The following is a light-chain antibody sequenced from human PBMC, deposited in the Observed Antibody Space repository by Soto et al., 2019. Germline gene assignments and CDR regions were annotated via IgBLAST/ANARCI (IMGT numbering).Light chain of an antibody. CDR2: DAS. V-gene: IGKV1-5*01. J-gene: IGKJ4*01. CDR3: QQYNSYLLT. CDR1: QSISSW. Sequence: DIQMTQSPSTLSASVGDRVTITCRDSQSISSWLAWYQQKPGKAPKLLIYDASSLESVVPSRFSGSGSGTEFTLTISSLQPDDFATYYCQQYNSYLLTFGGGTKVDIK.